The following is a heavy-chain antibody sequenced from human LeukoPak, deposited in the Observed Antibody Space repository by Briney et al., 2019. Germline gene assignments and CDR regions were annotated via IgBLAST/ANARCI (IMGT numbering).Heavy chain of an antibody. CDR1: GGSISSYY. Sequence: SETLSLTCTVSGGSISSYYWSWIRQPPGKGLQWIGYIYTSGSTNYNPSLKSRVTISVDTSKNQFSLKLSSVTAADTAVYYCARGSDYYDSSVWGQGTLVTVSS. D-gene: IGHD3-22*01. V-gene: IGHV4-4*08. J-gene: IGHJ4*02. CDR3: ARGSDYYDSSV. CDR2: IYTSGST.